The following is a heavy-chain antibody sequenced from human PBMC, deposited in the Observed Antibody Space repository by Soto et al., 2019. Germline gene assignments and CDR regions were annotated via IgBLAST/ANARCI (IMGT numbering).Heavy chain of an antibody. CDR2: INTNSGGT. CDR1: GYTFTGYY. Sequence: QVQLVQSGAEVKKPGASVKVSCKASGYTFTGYYMHWVRQAPGQGLEWMGWINTNSGGTNYAQKFQGWVTMTRDTSISTAYMELSRLRSDDTAVYYCAREYYYDSSGYQRDYYYGMDVWGQGTTVTVSS. D-gene: IGHD3-22*01. V-gene: IGHV1-2*04. J-gene: IGHJ6*02. CDR3: AREYYYDSSGYQRDYYYGMDV.